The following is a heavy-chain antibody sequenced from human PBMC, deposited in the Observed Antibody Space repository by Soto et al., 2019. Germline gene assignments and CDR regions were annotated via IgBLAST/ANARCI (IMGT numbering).Heavy chain of an antibody. CDR2: IKSKTDGGTT. V-gene: IGHV3-15*07. D-gene: IGHD4-17*01. CDR1: GFTFSNAW. CDR3: TTGYTDYGDYRSDFDY. Sequence: GESLRLSYAASGFTFSNAWMNWVRQAPGKGLEWVGRIKSKTDGGTTDYAAPVKGRFTISRDDSKNTLYLQMNSLKTEDTAVYYCTTGYTDYGDYRSDFDYWGQGTLVTVSS. J-gene: IGHJ4*02.